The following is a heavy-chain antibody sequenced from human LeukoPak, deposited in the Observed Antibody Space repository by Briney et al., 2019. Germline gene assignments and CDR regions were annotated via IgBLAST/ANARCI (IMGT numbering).Heavy chain of an antibody. J-gene: IGHJ5*02. CDR2: ISAYNGNT. CDR3: ARTHGYGDRYNWFDP. Sequence: ASVKVSCKASGYTFTSYGISWVRQAPGQGLEWMGWISAYNGNTNYAQKLQGRVTMTTDTSTSTAYMELRSLRSDDTAVYYCARTHGYGDRYNWFDPRGQGTLVTVSS. V-gene: IGHV1-18*01. D-gene: IGHD4-17*01. CDR1: GYTFTSYG.